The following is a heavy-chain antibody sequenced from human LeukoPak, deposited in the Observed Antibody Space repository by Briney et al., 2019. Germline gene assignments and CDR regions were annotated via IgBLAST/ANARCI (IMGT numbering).Heavy chain of an antibody. CDR2: IKQDGSEK. D-gene: IGHD3-10*01. CDR1: GFSFSGSW. J-gene: IGHJ4*02. Sequence: GGSLRLSCAASGFSFSGSWMSWVRQAPGKGLEWVANIKQDGSEKYYVDSVKGRFTISRDNAKSSLYLQMNSLRVDDTAVYYCARGGAFYYGLWGQGTKVTVPS. CDR3: ARGGAFYYGL. V-gene: IGHV3-7*05.